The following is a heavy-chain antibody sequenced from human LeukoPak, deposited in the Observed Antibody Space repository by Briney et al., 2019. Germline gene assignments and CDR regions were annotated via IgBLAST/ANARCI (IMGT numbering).Heavy chain of an antibody. D-gene: IGHD1-1*01. CDR1: GFSPRSYA. CDR2: LRGNGDT. CDR3: AKANWVSNADAVF. V-gene: IGHV3-23*01. Sequence: GGSLRLSCAASGFSPRSYAMSWVREAPARGLEWVSSLRGNGDTFYADSVKGRFTLSRDDSRNTVYLQLNNLRDEDTAVYYCAKANWVSNADAVFWGQGTVVTVSS. J-gene: IGHJ4*02.